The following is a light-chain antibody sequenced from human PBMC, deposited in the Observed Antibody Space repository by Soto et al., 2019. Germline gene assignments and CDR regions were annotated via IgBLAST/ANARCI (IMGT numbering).Light chain of an antibody. CDR3: QQYDSWPLT. J-gene: IGKJ4*01. CDR2: GAS. Sequence: EIVMTQSPATLSVSPGERATLSCRASQSVSDKLAWYQQKPGQAPRLLMYGASTRATGAPARFSGSGSGTEFTLTISSLQSEDFAFYHCQQYDSWPLTFGGGTKVDIK. CDR1: QSVSDK. V-gene: IGKV3-15*01.